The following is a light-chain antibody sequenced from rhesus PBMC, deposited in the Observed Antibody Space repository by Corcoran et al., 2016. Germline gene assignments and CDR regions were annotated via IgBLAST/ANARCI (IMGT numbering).Light chain of an antibody. J-gene: IGKJ2*01. CDR2: KAS. Sequence: DIQMTQSPSSLSASVGDKVTITCRASQGISSWLAWYQQKPGGAPKLLIYKASSLQTGVPSRFRGSGSGTDYTRTISSLQPEDSATYYCQQGYNIPYTFGQGTTVEIK. CDR3: QQGYNIPYT. V-gene: IGKV1-18*01. CDR1: QGISSW.